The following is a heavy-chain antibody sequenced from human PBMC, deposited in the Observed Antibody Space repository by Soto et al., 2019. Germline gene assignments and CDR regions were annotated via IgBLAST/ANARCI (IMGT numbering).Heavy chain of an antibody. J-gene: IGHJ4*02. D-gene: IGHD3-22*01. V-gene: IGHV4-4*07. CDR2: IYTSGDT. CDR3: ARDAYYYDTSGYYLHDN. CDR1: GGSISNYY. Sequence: SETLSLTCTVSGGSISNYYWSWIRQPAGKGLEWIGRIYTSGDTYYNPALNSRVAMSVDTSKNQFSLRLSSVTAADKAVYYCARDAYYYDTSGYYLHDNWGQGTLVTVSS.